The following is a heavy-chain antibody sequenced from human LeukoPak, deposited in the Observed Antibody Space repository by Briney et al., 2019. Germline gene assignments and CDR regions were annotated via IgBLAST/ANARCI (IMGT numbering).Heavy chain of an antibody. CDR2: INSDGSST. D-gene: IGHD3-10*01. CDR1: GFTFRSYW. Sequence: GGSLRLSCAASGFTFRSYWMHWVRQAPGKGLVWVSRINSDGSSTSYADSVKGRFTISRDNAKNTLYLQMNSLRAEDTAVYYCARDRFGELFGYWGQRTLVTVSS. CDR3: ARDRFGELFGY. V-gene: IGHV3-74*01. J-gene: IGHJ4*02.